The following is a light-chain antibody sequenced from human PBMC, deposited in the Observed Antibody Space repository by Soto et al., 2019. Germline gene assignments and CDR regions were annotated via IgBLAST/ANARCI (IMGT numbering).Light chain of an antibody. J-gene: IGLJ3*02. CDR1: SSDVGGYTY. CDR2: DVS. Sequence: QSALTQPRSVSGSPGQSVSISCTGTSSDVGGYTYVSWYQQHPGKAPKVMIYDVSKRPSGVPDRFSGSKSGNTASLTISGLQSEDEADYYCMLTYNGPWVFGGGTKVTVL. CDR3: MLTYNGPWV. V-gene: IGLV2-11*01.